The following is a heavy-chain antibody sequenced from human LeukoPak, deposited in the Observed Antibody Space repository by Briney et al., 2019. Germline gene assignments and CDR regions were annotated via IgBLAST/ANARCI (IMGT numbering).Heavy chain of an antibody. CDR3: ARITRPTDFWSPYYTTTWFDP. V-gene: IGHV1-8*03. CDR1: GYTFTSYD. Sequence: ATVKVSCKASGYTFTSYDINWVRQATGQGLEWMGWMNPNSGNTGYAQKFQGRVTITRNTSISTAYMELSSLRSEDTAVYYCARITRPTDFWSPYYTTTWFDPSGPGTPVTVSP. D-gene: IGHD3-3*01. CDR2: MNPNSGNT. J-gene: IGHJ5*02.